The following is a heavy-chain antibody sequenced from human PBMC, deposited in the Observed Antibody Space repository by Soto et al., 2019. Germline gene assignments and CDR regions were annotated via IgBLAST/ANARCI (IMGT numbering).Heavy chain of an antibody. V-gene: IGHV4-59*01. D-gene: IGHD2-15*01. CDR3: ARASGCSDGSCAFDP. CDR2: IYYSGST. Sequence: YLTSAASSETISSYYLSWTRQPTGKGLEWIGYIYYSGSTNYNPSLKSRVTISVDTSKNQFSLKLSSVTAADTAVYYCARASGCSDGSCAFDPWGQGILVTVSS. CDR1: SETISSYY. J-gene: IGHJ5*02.